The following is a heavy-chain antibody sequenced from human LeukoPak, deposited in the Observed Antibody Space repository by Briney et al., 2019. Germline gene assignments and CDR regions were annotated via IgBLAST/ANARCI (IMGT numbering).Heavy chain of an antibody. J-gene: IGHJ6*03. Sequence: ASVKVSCKASGYAFTGYYMHWVRQAPGQGLEWMGWINPNSGGTNYAQKFQGRVTMTRDTSISTAYMELSRLRSDDTAVYYCARLEWSHYYYYMDVWGKGTTVTVSS. D-gene: IGHD3-3*01. CDR1: GYAFTGYY. CDR3: ARLEWSHYYYYMDV. CDR2: INPNSGGT. V-gene: IGHV1-2*02.